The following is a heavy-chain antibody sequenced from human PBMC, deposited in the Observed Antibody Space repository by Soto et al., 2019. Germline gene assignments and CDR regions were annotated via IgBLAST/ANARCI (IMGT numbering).Heavy chain of an antibody. CDR1: GFTFTSSA. Sequence: SVKVSCKASGFTFTSSAVQWVRQARGQRLEWIGWIVVGSGNTNYAQKFQERVTITRDRSTNTAYMELSSLRSEDTAVYYCAASGLGYCSGGSCYYFDYWGQGTLVTVSS. V-gene: IGHV1-58*01. CDR3: AASGLGYCSGGSCYYFDY. CDR2: IVVGSGNT. J-gene: IGHJ4*02. D-gene: IGHD2-15*01.